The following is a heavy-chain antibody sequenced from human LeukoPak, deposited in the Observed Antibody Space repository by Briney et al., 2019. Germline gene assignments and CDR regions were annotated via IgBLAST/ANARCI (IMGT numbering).Heavy chain of an antibody. CDR1: GLITDDYA. CDR3: VRESERSGWFDH. Sequence: GSLRLSCAAPGLITDDYAIHWVHQAPGKGLEWVSLISGDGGSTSYADSVRGRFTISRDNSKNSLSLQMSSLRSEDTALYFCVRESERSGWFDHWGQGTLVTVSS. CDR2: ISGDGGST. J-gene: IGHJ5*02. V-gene: IGHV3-43*02. D-gene: IGHD1-26*01.